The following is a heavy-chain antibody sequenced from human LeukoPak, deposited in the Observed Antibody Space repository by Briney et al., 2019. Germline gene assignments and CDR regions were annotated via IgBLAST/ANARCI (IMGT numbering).Heavy chain of an antibody. D-gene: IGHD2-2*01. Sequence: ASVKVSCKASGGTFISYAISWVRQAPGQELEWMGGIIPIFGTANYAQKFQGRVTITADKSTSTAYMELSSLRSEDTAVYYCARDGSRWGYCSSTSCYANWFDHWGQGTLVTVSS. V-gene: IGHV1-69*06. CDR1: GGTFISYA. CDR2: IIPIFGTA. CDR3: ARDGSRWGYCSSTSCYANWFDH. J-gene: IGHJ5*02.